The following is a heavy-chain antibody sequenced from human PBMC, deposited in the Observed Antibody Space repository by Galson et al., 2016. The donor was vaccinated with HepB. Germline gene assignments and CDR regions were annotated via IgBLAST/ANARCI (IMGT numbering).Heavy chain of an antibody. J-gene: IGHJ4*02. V-gene: IGHV4-31*11. CDR3: ARVRRDDRSGFYPDY. CDR2: IYYSGST. Sequence: TLSLTCAVSGGSISSVGNYWSWIRQHPGKGLEWIGYIYYSGSTHYNTSLQSRVTILVDTSKNQFSLKLSSVTAADTAVYYCARVRRDDRSGFYPDYWGQGTLVTVSS. CDR1: GGSISSVGNY. D-gene: IGHD3-22*01.